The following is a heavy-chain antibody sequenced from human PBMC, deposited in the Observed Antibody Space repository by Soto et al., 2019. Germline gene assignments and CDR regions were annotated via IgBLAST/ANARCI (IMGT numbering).Heavy chain of an antibody. J-gene: IGHJ4*02. Sequence: QVQLVQSGAEVKTPGSSVTVSCKASRDTFTPYAVSWVRQAPGQGLEWMGGIIPIAGTPTYAQKFQGRVTITDDRSTSTTSMELSTLTSEDTAVYYGARGYCVSTSCHSLDSWGQGTPVTVSS. CDR1: RDTFTPYA. V-gene: IGHV1-69*14. CDR3: ARGYCVSTSCHSLDS. D-gene: IGHD2-15*01. CDR2: IIPIAGTP.